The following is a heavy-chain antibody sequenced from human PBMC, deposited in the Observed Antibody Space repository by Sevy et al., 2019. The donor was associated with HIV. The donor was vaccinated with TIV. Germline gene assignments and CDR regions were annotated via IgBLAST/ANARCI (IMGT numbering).Heavy chain of an antibody. Sequence: SETRSLTCAVSGGSISSGGYSWSWIRQPPGKGLEWTAYIYHSGSTYYNPSLKSRVTMSVDRSKNQFSLKLSSVTAADTAVYYCARDGGYCSGGSCYSNWFDPWGQGTLVTVSS. J-gene: IGHJ5*02. CDR3: ARDGGYCSGGSCYSNWFDP. CDR1: GGSISSGGYS. V-gene: IGHV4-30-2*01. D-gene: IGHD2-15*01. CDR2: IYHSGST.